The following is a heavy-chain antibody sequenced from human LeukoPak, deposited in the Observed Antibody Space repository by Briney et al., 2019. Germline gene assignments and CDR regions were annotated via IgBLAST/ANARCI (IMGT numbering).Heavy chain of an antibody. CDR2: INHRGST. D-gene: IGHD3-10*01. CDR3: ASRITMVRGVTDINWFDP. V-gene: IGHV4-34*01. Sequence: SQTLSLTGAVYGGFLSGYYWRWIRQPPGKGLEWIGEINHRGSTNYNPSLKSRVTISVDTSKNQSSLKLSSVTAADTAVYYCASRITMVRGVTDINWFDPWGQGTLVTVSS. J-gene: IGHJ5*02. CDR1: GGFLSGYY.